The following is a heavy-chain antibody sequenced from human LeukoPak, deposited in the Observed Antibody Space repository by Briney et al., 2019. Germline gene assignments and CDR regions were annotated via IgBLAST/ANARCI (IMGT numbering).Heavy chain of an antibody. CDR2: FNPEDGET. V-gene: IGHV1-24*01. CDR3: ATGGYDILTGYQIGDAFDI. D-gene: IGHD3-9*01. J-gene: IGHJ3*02. CDR1: GYTLTELS. Sequence: ASVKVSCKVSGYTLTELSMHWVRQAPGKGLEWMGGFNPEDGETIYAQKFQGRVTMTEDTSTDTAYMELSSLRPEDTAVYYCATGGYDILTGYQIGDAFDIWGQGTMVTVSS.